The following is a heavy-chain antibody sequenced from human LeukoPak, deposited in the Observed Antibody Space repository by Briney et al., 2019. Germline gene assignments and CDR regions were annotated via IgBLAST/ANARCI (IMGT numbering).Heavy chain of an antibody. V-gene: IGHV3-48*03. CDR2: ISSSGSTI. J-gene: IGHJ5*02. D-gene: IGHD1-26*01. CDR3: ARDQQWELLSWFDP. Sequence: PGGSLRLSCAASGFTFSSYEMNWVRQAPGKGLEWVSYISSSGSTIYYADSVKGRFTISRDNAKNSLYLQMNSLRAEDTAVYYCARDQQWELLSWFDPWGQGTLVTVSS. CDR1: GFTFSSYE.